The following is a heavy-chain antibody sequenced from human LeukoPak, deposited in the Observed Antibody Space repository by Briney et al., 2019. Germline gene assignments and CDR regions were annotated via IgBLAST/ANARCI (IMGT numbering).Heavy chain of an antibody. CDR3: ARYARGYRYGLSFDY. CDR2: IYPGDSDT. Sequence: GESLKISCKGSGYSFTSYWIGWVRQMPGKGLEWMGIIYPGDSDTRYSPSFQGQVTISADKSISTAYLQRSSLKASDTAMYYCARYARGYRYGLSFDYWGQGTLVTVSS. J-gene: IGHJ4*02. D-gene: IGHD5-18*01. V-gene: IGHV5-51*01. CDR1: GYSFTSYW.